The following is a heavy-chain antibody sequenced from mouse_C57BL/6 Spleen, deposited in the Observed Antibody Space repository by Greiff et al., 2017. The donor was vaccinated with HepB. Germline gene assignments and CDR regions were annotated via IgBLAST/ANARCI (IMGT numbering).Heavy chain of an antibody. Sequence: EVKLVESGGGLVKPGGSLKLSCAASGFTFSSYAMSWVRQTPEKRLEWVATISDGGSYTYYPDNVKGRFTISRDNAKNNLYLQMSHLKSEDTAMYYCARVDYDYDGRGMDYWGQGTSVTVSS. D-gene: IGHD2-4*01. J-gene: IGHJ4*01. CDR3: ARVDYDYDGRGMDY. CDR1: GFTFSSYA. CDR2: ISDGGSYT. V-gene: IGHV5-4*03.